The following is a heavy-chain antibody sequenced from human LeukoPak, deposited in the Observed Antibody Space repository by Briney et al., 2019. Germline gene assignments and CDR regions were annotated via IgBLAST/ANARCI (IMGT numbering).Heavy chain of an antibody. V-gene: IGHV1-18*01. Sequence: ASVKVSCKASGYTFTSYGISWVRQAPGQGLEWMGWISTYNGITNYAQKFQGRVTITADESTSTAYMELSSLRSEDTAVYYCARGQPLEYSSSSFASWGQGTLVTVSS. CDR1: GYTFTSYG. CDR2: ISTYNGIT. J-gene: IGHJ5*02. D-gene: IGHD6-6*01. CDR3: ARGQPLEYSSSSFAS.